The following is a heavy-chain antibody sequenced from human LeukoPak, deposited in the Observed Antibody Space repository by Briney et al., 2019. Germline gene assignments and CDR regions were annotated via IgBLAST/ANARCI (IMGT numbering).Heavy chain of an antibody. CDR1: GFSFNTYA. CDR3: AKDPPTVTNPRWFDY. V-gene: IGHV3-30*04. CDR2: ISSTGRTT. Sequence: RTGGSLRLSCAASGFSFNTYAMHWVRQAPGKGLEWVAAISSTGRTTYYVDSVKGRFTISRDNSKNTLYLQMNSLRAEDTAVYYCAKDPPTVTNPRWFDYWGQGTLVTVSS. D-gene: IGHD4-17*01. J-gene: IGHJ4*02.